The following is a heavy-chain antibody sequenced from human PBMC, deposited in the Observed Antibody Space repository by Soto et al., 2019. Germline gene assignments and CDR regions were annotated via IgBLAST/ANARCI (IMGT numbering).Heavy chain of an antibody. CDR2: IYHSGST. CDR3: ARAPNNPPYYDSGPYYFDY. V-gene: IGHV4-59*12. J-gene: IGHJ4*02. D-gene: IGHD3-22*01. CDR1: GGSISSYY. Sequence: SETLSLTCTVSGGSISSYYWSWIRQPPGKGLEWIGYIYHSGSTYYNPSLKSRVTISVDRSKNQFSLKLSSVTAADTAVYYCARAPNNPPYYDSGPYYFDYWGQGTLVTVSS.